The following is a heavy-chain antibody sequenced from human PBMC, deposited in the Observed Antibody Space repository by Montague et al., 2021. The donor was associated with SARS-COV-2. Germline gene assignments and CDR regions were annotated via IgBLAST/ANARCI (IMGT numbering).Heavy chain of an antibody. CDR3: ARATAAVSMVRVHMIPSYPFDY. D-gene: IGHD3-10*01. J-gene: IGHJ4*02. CDR2: IDWDDDK. V-gene: IGHV2-70*17. Sequence: PALVKPTQTLTLTCTFSGFSLGTSELSVSWIRQPPGKALEWLARIDWDDDKFYRTSLETRLTISKDTSKNPVVLTMTNMDPVDTATYYCARATAAVSMVRVHMIPSYPFDYWGQGALVTVSS. CDR1: GFSLGTSELS.